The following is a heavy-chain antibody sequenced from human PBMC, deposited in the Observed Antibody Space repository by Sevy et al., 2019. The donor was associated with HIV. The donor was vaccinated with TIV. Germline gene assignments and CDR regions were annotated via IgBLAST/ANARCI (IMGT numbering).Heavy chain of an antibody. V-gene: IGHV3-9*01. J-gene: IGHJ4*02. Sequence: GGSLRLSCAGSGFTFEDYALHWVRQAPGQGLEWVAGINRNSGSLDYADSVKGRFTISRDDAKNSLYLQMDTLRTEDTALYYCAKTPMTEAAPYFDFWGQGTLVTVSS. CDR2: INRNSGSL. CDR3: AKTPMTEAAPYFDF. CDR1: GFTFEDYA. D-gene: IGHD6-19*01.